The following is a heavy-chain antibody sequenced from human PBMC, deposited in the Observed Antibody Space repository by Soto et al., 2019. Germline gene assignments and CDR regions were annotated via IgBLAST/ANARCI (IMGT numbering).Heavy chain of an antibody. CDR1: GDSISSGGYY. J-gene: IGHJ2*01. V-gene: IGHV4-31*03. CDR2: IYYSGST. D-gene: IGHD4-17*01. CDR3: ARGRYGDYGNWYFDL. Sequence: SETLSLTCTVSGDSISSGGYYWTWIRQHPGKGLEWIGYIYYSGSTYYNPSLKSRVTISVDTSKNHFSLKLSSVTAADTAVYYCARGRYGDYGNWYFDLWGRGTLVTVSS.